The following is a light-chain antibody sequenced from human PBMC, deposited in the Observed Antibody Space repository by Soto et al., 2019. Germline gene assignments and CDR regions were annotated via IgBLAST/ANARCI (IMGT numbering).Light chain of an antibody. CDR3: QQYGSSPFT. Sequence: EILMTQSPVTLSVSPGERATLSCRASQSVSSNLAWYQQKPGQAPRLLIYGASTRATGIPARFSGSGSGTDFTLTISRLEPEDFAVYYCQQYGSSPFTFGPGTKVDIK. CDR1: QSVSSN. J-gene: IGKJ3*01. CDR2: GAS. V-gene: IGKV3-20*01.